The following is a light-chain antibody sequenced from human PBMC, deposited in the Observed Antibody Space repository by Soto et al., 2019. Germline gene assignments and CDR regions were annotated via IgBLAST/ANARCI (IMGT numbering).Light chain of an antibody. J-gene: IGKJ2*01. CDR1: QSVLYSSNNKNY. CDR2: WAS. Sequence: DIVMTQSPDSLAVFLGERATINCKSSQSVLYSSNNKNYLAWYQQKAGQPPKLLIYWASTRESGVPDRFSGSGSGTDFTLTISSLQAEDVAVYYCQQYYATPPYTFGQGTNLEIK. V-gene: IGKV4-1*01. CDR3: QQYYATPPYT.